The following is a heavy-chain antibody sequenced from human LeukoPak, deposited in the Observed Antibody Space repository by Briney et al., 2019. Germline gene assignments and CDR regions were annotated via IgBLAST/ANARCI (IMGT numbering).Heavy chain of an antibody. D-gene: IGHD1-14*01. CDR3: ARDPGWRTPGY. Sequence: SETLSLTCTVSGGSISSSSYYWGWIRQPPGKGLEWIGSIYYSGSTYYNPSLKSRVTISVDTSKNQFSLKLSSVTAADTAVYYCARDPGWRTPGYWGQGTLVTVSS. CDR1: GGSISSSSYY. J-gene: IGHJ1*01. CDR2: IYYSGST. V-gene: IGHV4-39*07.